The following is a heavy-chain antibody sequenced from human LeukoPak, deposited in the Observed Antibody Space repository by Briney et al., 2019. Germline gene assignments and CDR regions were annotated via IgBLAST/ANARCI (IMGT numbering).Heavy chain of an antibody. D-gene: IGHD5-18*01. CDR2: IRYDGSNK. J-gene: IGHJ4*02. Sequence: GGSLRLSCAASGFTFSSYWMHWVRQAPGKGLEWVAFIRYDGSNKYYADSVKGRFTISRDNSKNTLYLQMNSLRAEDTAVYYCATHAGASYGSLGCWGQGTLVTVSS. CDR3: ATHAGASYGSLGC. CDR1: GFTFSSYW. V-gene: IGHV3-30*02.